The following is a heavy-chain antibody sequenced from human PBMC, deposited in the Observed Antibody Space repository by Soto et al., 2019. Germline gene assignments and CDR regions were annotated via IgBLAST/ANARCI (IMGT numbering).Heavy chain of an antibody. CDR3: ASSHPPAAGARDYYNNGMDF. D-gene: IGHD6-19*01. Sequence: GGSVRLSCAASVFTFSSYGMHWVRQAPGKGLEWVAVIWYDGSNKYYADSVKGRFTISRDNSKNTLYLQMNSLRAEDTAVYYWASSHPPAAGARDYYNNGMDFGGKGP. CDR2: IWYDGSNK. CDR1: VFTFSSYG. V-gene: IGHV3-33*01. J-gene: IGHJ6*01.